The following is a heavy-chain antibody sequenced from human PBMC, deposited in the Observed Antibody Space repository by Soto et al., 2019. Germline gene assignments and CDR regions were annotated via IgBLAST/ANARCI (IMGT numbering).Heavy chain of an antibody. Sequence: GASVKVSCKASGYTFTSYDINWVRQATGQGLEWMGWMNPNSGNTGYAQKFQGRVTMTRNTSISTAYMELSSLRSEDTAVYYCARVRRHLLLWFGELSIEPSPGWFDPWGQGTLVTVS. V-gene: IGHV1-8*01. D-gene: IGHD3-10*01. CDR3: ARVRRHLLLWFGELSIEPSPGWFDP. J-gene: IGHJ5*02. CDR2: MNPNSGNT. CDR1: GYTFTSYD.